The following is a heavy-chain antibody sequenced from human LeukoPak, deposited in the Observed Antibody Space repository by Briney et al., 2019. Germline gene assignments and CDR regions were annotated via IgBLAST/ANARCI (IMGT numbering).Heavy chain of an antibody. D-gene: IGHD3-22*01. CDR2: INSDGTST. CDR3: ARGGAYSGSGYYYSVS. V-gene: IGHV3-74*03. Sequence: PGGSLRLSCGASGITFSGYWMHWVRQAPGKGPVWVSRINSDGTSTKYADSVKGRVTISRDNAKNTLYLQMSSLRAEDTAVYYCARGGAYSGSGYYYSVSWGQGSLVTVSS. J-gene: IGHJ4*02. CDR1: GITFSGYW.